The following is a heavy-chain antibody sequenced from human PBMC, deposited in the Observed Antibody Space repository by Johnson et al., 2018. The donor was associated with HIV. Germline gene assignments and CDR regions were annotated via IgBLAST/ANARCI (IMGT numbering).Heavy chain of an antibody. D-gene: IGHD3-10*01. V-gene: IGHV3-30*04. CDR2: ISYDGSNK. CDR3: ARDSPGEITMVQGVIGI. J-gene: IGHJ3*02. Sequence: QMLLVESGGSVVQPGGSLRLSCAASGFTFSSYAMHWVRQAPGKGLEWVAVISYDGSNKYYADSVKGRFTISRDNSKNTLYLQMNSLRAEDTDVYYCARDSPGEITMVQGVIGIWGQGTMVTVSS. CDR1: GFTFSSYA.